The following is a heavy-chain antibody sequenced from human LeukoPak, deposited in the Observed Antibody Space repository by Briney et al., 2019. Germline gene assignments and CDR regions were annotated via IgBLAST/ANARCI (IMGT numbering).Heavy chain of an antibody. V-gene: IGHV3-48*01. CDR1: GFTFSSYS. J-gene: IGHJ4*02. Sequence: GGSLRLSCAASGFTFSSYSMNWVRQAPGKGLEWVSYINSRSSSIHYADSVKGRFTISRDNSKNTLYLQMNSLRVEDTAMYYCARGGGIAAAGKVLDYWGQGTLVTVAS. CDR3: ARGGGIAAAGKVLDY. CDR2: INSRSSSI. D-gene: IGHD6-13*01.